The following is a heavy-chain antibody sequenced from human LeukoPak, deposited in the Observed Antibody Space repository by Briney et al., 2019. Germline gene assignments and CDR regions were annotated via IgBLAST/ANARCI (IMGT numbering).Heavy chain of an antibody. V-gene: IGHV3-23*01. CDR1: GFNLHLHA. CDR3: TKDLILPAYQPFDY. Sequence: EGSLRLSCAASGFNLHLHAMSWVRQTPGKGLEWVADIRSDSSTTAYADSVKGRFTISRDNSKMTLYLQMDSLRAEDTAVYYCTKDLILPAYQPFDYWGPGTLVTVSS. CDR2: IRSDSSTT. D-gene: IGHD3-9*01. J-gene: IGHJ4*02.